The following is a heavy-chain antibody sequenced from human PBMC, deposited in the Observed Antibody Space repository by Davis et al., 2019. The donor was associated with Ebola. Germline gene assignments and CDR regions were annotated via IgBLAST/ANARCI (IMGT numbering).Heavy chain of an antibody. CDR3: ASLRRTITGMEDAFDI. J-gene: IGHJ3*02. V-gene: IGHV5-51*01. Sequence: GESLKISCQDSGNSFSSHWIGWVRQLPGKGLEWIGIIFTGDSDTRYRPSFRGQVTISADKSIQTAFLQWSSLRASDTAMYYCASLRRTITGMEDAFDIWGQGTMVTVCS. CDR2: IFTGDSDT. D-gene: IGHD2-8*02. CDR1: GNSFSSHW.